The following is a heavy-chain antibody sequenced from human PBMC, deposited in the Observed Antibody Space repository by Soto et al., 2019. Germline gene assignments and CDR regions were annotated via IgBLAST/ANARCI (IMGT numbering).Heavy chain of an antibody. V-gene: IGHV3-30*18. Sequence: GGSLRLSCAASGFTFSSYGMHWVRQAPGKGLEWVAIISYDGSNKYYADSVKGRFTISRDNSKNTLFLQMNSLRAEDTAMYYCAKLSGSGYPPALDTWGQGTLVTISS. D-gene: IGHD3-22*01. CDR2: ISYDGSNK. J-gene: IGHJ5*02. CDR1: GFTFSSYG. CDR3: AKLSGSGYPPALDT.